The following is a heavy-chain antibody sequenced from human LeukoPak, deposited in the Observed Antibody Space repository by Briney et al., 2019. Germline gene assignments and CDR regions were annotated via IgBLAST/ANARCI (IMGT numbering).Heavy chain of an antibody. Sequence: GGSLRLSCAASGFTFDDFAMHWVRQAPGEGLEWVSCISWYSGSIGYADSVKGRFTISRDNAKNSLYLQMNSLRAEDMALYYCAKDRGSSWFRYYFDYWGQGTLVTVSS. CDR3: AKDRGSSWFRYYFDY. CDR1: GFTFDDFA. V-gene: IGHV3-9*03. D-gene: IGHD6-13*01. J-gene: IGHJ4*02. CDR2: ISWYSGSI.